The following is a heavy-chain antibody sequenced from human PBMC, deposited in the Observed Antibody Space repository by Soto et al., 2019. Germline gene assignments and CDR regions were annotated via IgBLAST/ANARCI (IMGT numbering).Heavy chain of an antibody. V-gene: IGHV4-31*03. CDR3: AREGNGYSYGASFDY. J-gene: IGHJ4*02. D-gene: IGHD5-18*01. Sequence: PSETLSLTCTVSGGSISSGGYYWSWIRQHPGKGLEWIGYIYYSGSTYYNPSLKSRVTISVDTSKNQFSLKLSSVTAADTAVYYCAREGNGYSYGASFDYWGQGTLVTVSS. CDR2: IYYSGST. CDR1: GGSISSGGYY.